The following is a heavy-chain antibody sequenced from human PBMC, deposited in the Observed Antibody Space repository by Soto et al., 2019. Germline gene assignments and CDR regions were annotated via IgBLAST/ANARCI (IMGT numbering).Heavy chain of an antibody. CDR1: GGSISSYY. D-gene: IGHD2-15*01. Sequence: SETLSLTCTVSGGSISSYYWSWIRQPPGKGLEWIGYIYFTGSTNYNPSLKSRVTISVDTSKNQFSLKLSSVTAADTAVYYCARHNLGYCSGGSCPLVGYNWFDPWGQGTLVTVS. CDR3: ARHNLGYCSGGSCPLVGYNWFDP. V-gene: IGHV4-59*08. J-gene: IGHJ5*02. CDR2: IYFTGST.